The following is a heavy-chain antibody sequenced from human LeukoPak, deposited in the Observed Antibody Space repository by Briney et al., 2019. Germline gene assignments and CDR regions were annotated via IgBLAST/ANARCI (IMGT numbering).Heavy chain of an antibody. V-gene: IGHV4-34*01. D-gene: IGHD6-19*01. CDR1: GGSFSGYY. CDR3: ARQSSGYYHYYMDV. CDR2: INHSGST. Sequence: SETLSLTCAVYGGSFSGYYWSWIRQPPGKGLEWIGEINHSGSTNYNPSLKSRVTISVDTSKNQFSLKLSSVTAADTAVYYCARQSSGYYHYYMDVWGKGTTVTISS. J-gene: IGHJ6*03.